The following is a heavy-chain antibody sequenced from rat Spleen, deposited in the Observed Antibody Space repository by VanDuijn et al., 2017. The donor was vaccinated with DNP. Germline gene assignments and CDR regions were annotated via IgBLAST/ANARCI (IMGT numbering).Heavy chain of an antibody. Sequence: EVQLVESGGDLVQPGRSLKLSCVASGFTFSYYWMTWIRQVPGKGLEWIASITSGAGTTSYPDSVKGRFTISRDNAKNTLYLQMNSLRSEDTATYYCTRGLRVYYFDYWGQGVMVTVSS. CDR3: TRGLRVYYFDY. D-gene: IGHD1-11*01. CDR2: ITSGAGTT. V-gene: IGHV5-31*01. CDR1: GFTFSYYW. J-gene: IGHJ2*01.